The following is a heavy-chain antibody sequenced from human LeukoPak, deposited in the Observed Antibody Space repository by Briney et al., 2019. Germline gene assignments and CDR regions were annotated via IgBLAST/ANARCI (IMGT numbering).Heavy chain of an antibody. CDR3: ARDPTPYGSGSSLIPDFRNWFDP. CDR1: GDSVSSNSAA. Sequence: SQTLSLTCAISGDSVSSNSAAWNWIRQSPSRGLEWLGRTYYRSKWYNDYAVSVKSRITINPDTSKNQFSLQLNSVTPEDTAVYYCARDPTPYGSGSSLIPDFRNWFDPWGQGTLVTVSS. J-gene: IGHJ5*02. CDR2: TYYRSKWYN. V-gene: IGHV6-1*01. D-gene: IGHD3-10*01.